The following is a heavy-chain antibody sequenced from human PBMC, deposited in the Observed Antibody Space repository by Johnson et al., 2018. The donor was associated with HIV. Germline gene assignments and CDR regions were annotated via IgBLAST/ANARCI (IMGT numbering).Heavy chain of an antibody. CDR3: AREGAWSLRAAAGRGAFDS. V-gene: IGHV3-30*14. Sequence: QMLLVESGGGVVQPGRSLRLSCAASGFTFSSYSMHWVRQAPGKGLEWVTIISYDGNNKHYADSVKGRFTISRDNSKDTLYLQMGSLRAEDMAVYYCAREGAWSLRAAAGRGAFDSWGQGTRVTVSS. CDR1: GFTFSSYS. CDR2: ISYDGNNK. J-gene: IGHJ3*02. D-gene: IGHD6-13*01.